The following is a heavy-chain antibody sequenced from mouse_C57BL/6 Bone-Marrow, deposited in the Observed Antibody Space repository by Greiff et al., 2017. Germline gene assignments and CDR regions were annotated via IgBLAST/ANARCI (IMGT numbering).Heavy chain of an antibody. CDR3: ARKGSHHGFAC. V-gene: IGHV1-55*01. J-gene: IGHJ3*01. CDR2: IYPGSGCT. D-gene: IGHD1-3*01. Sequence: QVQLQQPGAELVKPGASVKLSCKASGYTFTSYWITWVKQRPGQGLEWIGDIYPGSGCTNYNEKFKSKATLTVDTSSSTAYMQRSSLTSECAAVYYCARKGSHHGFACWGEESLVTVSA. CDR1: GYTFTSYW.